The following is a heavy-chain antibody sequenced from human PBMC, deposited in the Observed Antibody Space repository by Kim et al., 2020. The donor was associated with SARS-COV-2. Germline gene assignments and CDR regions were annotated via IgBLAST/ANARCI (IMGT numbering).Heavy chain of an antibody. D-gene: IGHD3-22*01. CDR3: ARGRYYYDSSGYYEVVDYYGMDV. J-gene: IGHJ6*02. Sequence: SETLSLTCAVYGGSFSGYYWSWIRQPPGKGLEWIGEINHSGSTNYNPSLKSRVTISVDTSKNQFSLKLSSVTAADTAVYYCARGRYYYDSSGYYEVVDYYGMDVWGQGTTVTVSS. CDR2: INHSGST. CDR1: GGSFSGYY. V-gene: IGHV4-34*01.